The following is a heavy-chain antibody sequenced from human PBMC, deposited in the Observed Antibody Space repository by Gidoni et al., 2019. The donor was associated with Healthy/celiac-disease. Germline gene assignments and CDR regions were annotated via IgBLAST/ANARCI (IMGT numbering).Heavy chain of an antibody. CDR1: GFTFSNAW. Sequence: EVQLVESGGGLVKPGGSLRLSCAASGFTFSNAWMSWVRQAPGKGLEWVGRIKSKTDGGTTDYAAPVKGRFTISRDDSKNTLYLQMNSLKTEDTAVYYCTTDRTIVGATDSGFLDYWGQGTLVTVSS. D-gene: IGHD1-26*01. CDR3: TTDRTIVGATDSGFLDY. CDR2: IKSKTDGGTT. V-gene: IGHV3-15*01. J-gene: IGHJ4*02.